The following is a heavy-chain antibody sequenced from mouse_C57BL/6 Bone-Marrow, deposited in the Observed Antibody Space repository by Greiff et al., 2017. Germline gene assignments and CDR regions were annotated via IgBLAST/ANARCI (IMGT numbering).Heavy chain of an antibody. V-gene: IGHV1-9*01. CDR3: ASSYYGNLYYYAMDY. Sequence: VMLVESGAELMKPGASVKLSCNATGYTFTGYWIEWVKQRPGHGIEWIGEFLPGSGSTNYNEKFKGKATFTADTSSNTAYMQLSSLTTEDAAIYYWASSYYGNLYYYAMDYWGQGTSVTVSS. CDR2: FLPGSGST. CDR1: GYTFTGYW. J-gene: IGHJ4*01. D-gene: IGHD2-10*01.